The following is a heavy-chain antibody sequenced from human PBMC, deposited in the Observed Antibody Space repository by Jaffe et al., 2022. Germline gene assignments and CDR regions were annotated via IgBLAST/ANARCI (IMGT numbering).Heavy chain of an antibody. J-gene: IGHJ4*02. D-gene: IGHD4-17*01. V-gene: IGHV3-23*01. Sequence: EVQLLESGGGLVQPGGSLRLSCAASGFPLKNYAMSWVRQAPGRGLEWVSGISGSGGSTYYADSVKGRFTISRDNSRNTLYLQMNSLRAEDTAVYHCAKDRMNTVKGDFDYWGQGTLVTVSS. CDR3: AKDRMNTVKGDFDY. CDR2: ISGSGGST. CDR1: GFPLKNYA.